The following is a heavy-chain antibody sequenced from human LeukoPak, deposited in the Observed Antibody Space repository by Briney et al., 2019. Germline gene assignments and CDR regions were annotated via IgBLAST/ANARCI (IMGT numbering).Heavy chain of an antibody. J-gene: IGHJ4*02. CDR1: GFTFSSYG. CDR3: AREASIIVAIDY. D-gene: IGHD5-12*01. CDR2: ISYDGSNK. Sequence: GSLRLSCAASGFTFSSYGMHWVRQAPGKGLERVAVISYDGSNKYYADSVKGRFTISRDNSKNTLYLQMNSLRAEDTAVYYCAREASIIVAIDYWGQGTLVTVSS. V-gene: IGHV3-30*03.